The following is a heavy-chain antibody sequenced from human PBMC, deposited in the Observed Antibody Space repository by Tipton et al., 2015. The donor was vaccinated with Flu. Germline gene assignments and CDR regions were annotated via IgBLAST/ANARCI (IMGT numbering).Heavy chain of an antibody. Sequence: SLRLSCAASGFTFSSYAMSWVRQAPGKGLEWVSAISGSGGSTYYADSVKGRFTISRDNSKNTLYLQMNSLRAEDTAVYYCAKWVYDYGDRYWEGAWYFDLWGRGTLVTVSS. V-gene: IGHV3-23*01. D-gene: IGHD4-17*01. CDR3: AKWVYDYGDRYWEGAWYFDL. CDR1: GFTFSSYA. J-gene: IGHJ2*01. CDR2: ISGSGGST.